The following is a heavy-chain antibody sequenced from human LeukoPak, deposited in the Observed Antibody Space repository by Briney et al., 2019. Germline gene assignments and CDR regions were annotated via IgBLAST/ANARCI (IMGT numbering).Heavy chain of an antibody. CDR1: GGTFSSYA. CDR3: ARGRPPRTGTSCSRPGLCWFDP. D-gene: IGHD2-2*01. Sequence: SVKVSCKASGGTFSSYAISWVRQAPGQGLEWMGGIIPIFGTANYAQKFQGRVTITADESTSTAYMELSSLRSEDTAVYYCARGRPPRTGTSCSRPGLCWFDPWGQGTLVTVSS. V-gene: IGHV1-69*01. J-gene: IGHJ5*02. CDR2: IIPIFGTA.